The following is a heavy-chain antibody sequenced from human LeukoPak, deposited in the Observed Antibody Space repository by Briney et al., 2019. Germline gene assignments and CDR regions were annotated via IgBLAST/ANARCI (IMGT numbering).Heavy chain of an antibody. V-gene: IGHV3-48*03. J-gene: IGHJ4*02. Sequence: GGSLRLSCAASGFTLSSYEMNSVRQAPGKGLEWVSYISSSGSTIYYADSVKGRFTISRDNAKNSLYLQMNSLRAEDTAVYYCATPPLRYFDWTINWGQGTLVTVSS. D-gene: IGHD3-9*01. CDR1: GFTLSSYE. CDR3: ATPPLRYFDWTIN. CDR2: ISSSGSTI.